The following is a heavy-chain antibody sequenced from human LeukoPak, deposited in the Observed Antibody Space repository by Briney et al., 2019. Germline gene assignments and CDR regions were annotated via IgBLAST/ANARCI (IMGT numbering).Heavy chain of an antibody. V-gene: IGHV4-61*03. CDR1: GGSMSINSYY. CDR3: ARGYCSGGSCPFDS. J-gene: IGHJ4*02. D-gene: IGHD2-15*01. Sequence: SETLSLTCTVSGGSMSINSYYWNRMRQSPGKELEWIGNIYHSGSTHYNPSLKGRVTISVDTSTSHLSLKLTSVTAADTAVYYCARGYCSGGSCPFDSWGRGTLVTVSS. CDR2: IYHSGST.